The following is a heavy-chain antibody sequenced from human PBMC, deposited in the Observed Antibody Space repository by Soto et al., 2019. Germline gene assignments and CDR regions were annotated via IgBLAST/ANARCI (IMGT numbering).Heavy chain of an antibody. CDR3: ARDNPYAMDV. V-gene: IGHV3-74*01. CDR1: GFTFRTRW. Sequence: EVQLVESGGGLVQPGGSLRLSCAASGFTFRTRWMHWVRQAPGKGLVWVSYINADGSTTNYADSERGRFTISRDNAKNMLYLQMNSLRAEDTAVYYCARDNPYAMDVWGQGTTVTVSS. CDR2: INADGSTT. J-gene: IGHJ6*02.